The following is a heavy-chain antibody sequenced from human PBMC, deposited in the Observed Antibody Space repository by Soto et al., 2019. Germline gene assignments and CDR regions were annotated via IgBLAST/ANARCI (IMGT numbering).Heavy chain of an antibody. CDR1: GYTFTSYA. Sequence: QVQLVQSGAEVKQPGASVKVSCKASGYTFTSYAIHWVRQAPGQGLEWVGWINAGNGATKYSQNLQDRVTITRYTSASTAYMELSSLKSEDTAVYYCARGVQFTNYWGQGTLVTVSS. CDR2: INAGNGAT. CDR3: ARGVQFTNY. J-gene: IGHJ4*02. V-gene: IGHV1-3*01.